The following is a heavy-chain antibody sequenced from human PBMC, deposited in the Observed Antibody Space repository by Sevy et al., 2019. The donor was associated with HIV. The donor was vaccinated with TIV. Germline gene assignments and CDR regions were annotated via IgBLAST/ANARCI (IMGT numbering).Heavy chain of an antibody. Sequence: GGSLRLSCVASGFTFSDSWMIWVRQAPGKGLERIAFINEDGSRLGYVDSVRGRFTISRENIKNSLYLQMNNLRAEDTALYFCARDRAYSAVAYWGQGTLINVSS. CDR1: GFTFSDSW. D-gene: IGHD5-18*01. V-gene: IGHV3-7*01. J-gene: IGHJ4*02. CDR2: INEDGSRL. CDR3: ARDRAYSAVAY.